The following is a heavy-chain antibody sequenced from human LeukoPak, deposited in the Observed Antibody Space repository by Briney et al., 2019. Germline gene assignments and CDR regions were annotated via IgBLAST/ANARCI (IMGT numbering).Heavy chain of an antibody. CDR3: ARAYCGGDCTAGGAFDI. V-gene: IGHV4-4*07. D-gene: IGHD2-21*01. Sequence: SETLSLTCSVSGVSVGSHFWSWVRQPAGKALEWIGRVSASGAISSNPSLNSRVTMSLDTSKNRFSLKLTSVTAADTAVYFCARAYCGGDCTAGGAFDIWGQGTMVTVSS. J-gene: IGHJ3*02. CDR2: VSASGAI. CDR1: GVSVGSHF.